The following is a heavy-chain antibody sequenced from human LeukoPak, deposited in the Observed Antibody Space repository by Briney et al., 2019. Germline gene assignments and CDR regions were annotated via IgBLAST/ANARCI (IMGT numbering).Heavy chain of an antibody. J-gene: IGHJ4*02. CDR1: GFTFSNYE. CDR2: ISTSGNTI. Sequence: PGGSLRLSCAASGFTFSNYEMYWVRQAPGKGLEWVSYISTSGNTIYYADSVKGRFTISRDNSKNTLYLQMNSLRPEDTAVYYCARETSRRGGHDYWGQGTLVTVSS. CDR3: ARETSRRGGHDY. V-gene: IGHV3-48*03. D-gene: IGHD2-15*01.